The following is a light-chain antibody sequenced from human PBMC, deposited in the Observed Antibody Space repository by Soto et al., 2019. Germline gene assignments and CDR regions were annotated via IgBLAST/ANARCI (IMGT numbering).Light chain of an antibody. Sequence: QSVLTQPRSVSGSPGQSVTVSCTGTSSDVGGYNYVTWYQQHPGKAPKLMISDVNKRPSGVPDRFSGSKSGNMASLTISGLQAEDEADYYCCSFAGRIFVFGTGTKLTVL. CDR1: SSDVGGYNY. V-gene: IGLV2-11*01. J-gene: IGLJ1*01. CDR3: CSFAGRIFV. CDR2: DVN.